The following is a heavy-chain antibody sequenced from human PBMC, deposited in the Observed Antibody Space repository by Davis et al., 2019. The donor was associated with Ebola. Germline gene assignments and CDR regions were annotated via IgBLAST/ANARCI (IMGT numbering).Heavy chain of an antibody. Sequence: PGGSLRLSCAASGFTFSDYYMSWIRQAPGKGLEWVSYVSGGGSSKYFADSVKGRFTISRDNAKKSLYLQMNSLRAEDTAVYYCARGYSSSWSYFDYWGQGTLVTVSS. D-gene: IGHD6-13*01. CDR2: VSGGGSSK. CDR3: ARGYSSSWSYFDY. CDR1: GFTFSDYY. V-gene: IGHV3-11*01. J-gene: IGHJ4*02.